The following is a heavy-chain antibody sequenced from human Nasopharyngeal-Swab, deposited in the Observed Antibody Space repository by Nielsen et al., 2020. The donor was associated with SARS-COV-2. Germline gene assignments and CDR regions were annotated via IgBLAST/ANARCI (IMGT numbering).Heavy chain of an antibody. CDR3: ARGSCSGGSCSPYTWFDP. J-gene: IGHJ5*02. V-gene: IGHV4-30-4*01. CDR1: GGSISSGDYY. Sequence: SETLSLTCTVSGGSISSGDYYWSWIRQPPGKGLEWIGYIYYSGSTYYNPSLKSRVTISVDTSKNQFSLKLSSVTASDTAVYYCARGSCSGGSCSPYTWFDPWGQGTLVTVSS. CDR2: IYYSGST. D-gene: IGHD2-15*01.